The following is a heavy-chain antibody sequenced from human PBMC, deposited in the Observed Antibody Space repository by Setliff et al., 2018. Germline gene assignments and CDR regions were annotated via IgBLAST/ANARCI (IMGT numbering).Heavy chain of an antibody. D-gene: IGHD5-12*01. Sequence: ASVKVSCKASGYTFTCYYMHWVRQAPGQGLEWMGGINPNSGGTNYAQKFQVRVTMTRDTSISTAYMELSRLRSDDTAVYYCARDSWGYDRFYYYYYMDVWGKGTTVTVSS. V-gene: IGHV1-2*02. CDR1: GYTFTCYY. J-gene: IGHJ6*03. CDR3: ARDSWGYDRFYYYYYMDV. CDR2: INPNSGGT.